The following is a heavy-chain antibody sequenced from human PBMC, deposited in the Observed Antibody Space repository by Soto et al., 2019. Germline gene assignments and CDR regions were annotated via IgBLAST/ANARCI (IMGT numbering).Heavy chain of an antibody. J-gene: IGHJ4*01. V-gene: IGHV3-7*01. Sequence: GGSLRLSCISSGFTFRTYTMNWVRQAPGKGLEWLATIKWDASEKKYVDSVKGRFTMSRDNAKNSVYLQMDSLRAEDTAVYYCARDSGDGSGASVNHYLDYCGHGTLVTLSS. D-gene: IGHD3-10*01. CDR2: IKWDASEK. CDR3: ARDSGDGSGASVNHYLDY. CDR1: GFTFRTYT.